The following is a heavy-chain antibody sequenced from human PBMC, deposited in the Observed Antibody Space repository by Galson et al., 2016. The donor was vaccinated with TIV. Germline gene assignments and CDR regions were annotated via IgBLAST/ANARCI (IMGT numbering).Heavy chain of an antibody. Sequence: TLSLTCTVSGGSIRSGGYNWSWIRQHPGKGLEWIGYIYYSGTTYYNPSLKSRLSISVDTSKNQFSLKLSSVTAADTAVYYCAREGWLKTFDIWGQGTLVTVSS. CDR3: AREGWLKTFDI. CDR1: GGSIRSGGYN. CDR2: IYYSGTT. D-gene: IGHD3-22*01. V-gene: IGHV4-31*03. J-gene: IGHJ3*02.